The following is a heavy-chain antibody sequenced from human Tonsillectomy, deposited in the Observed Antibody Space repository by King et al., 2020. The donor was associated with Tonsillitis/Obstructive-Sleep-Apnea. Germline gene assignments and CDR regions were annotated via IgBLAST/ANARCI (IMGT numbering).Heavy chain of an antibody. D-gene: IGHD3-3*01. CDR1: GFSLTTSRVG. Sequence: TLKESGPTLVKRTQTLTLTCTFSGFSLTTSRVGVGWIRQPPGKALEWLALIFGDDNKRYSPALKSRLTITKETSKNQVVLRMTNMDPVDTATYYCAHHHYNFWSEWWGQGTLVTVSS. J-gene: IGHJ4*02. CDR3: AHHHYNFWSEW. V-gene: IGHV2-5*02. CDR2: IFGDDNK.